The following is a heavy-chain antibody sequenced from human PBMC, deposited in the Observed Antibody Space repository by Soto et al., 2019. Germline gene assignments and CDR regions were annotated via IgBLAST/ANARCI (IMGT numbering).Heavy chain of an antibody. J-gene: IGHJ4*02. CDR1: GYTFISYD. V-gene: IGHV1-18*01. D-gene: IGHD2-15*01. Sequence: ASVKVSCKASGYTFISYDISWVRQAPGQGLEWMGWISAYNGNTNYAQKLQGRVTMTTDTSTSTVYMELRSLRSDDTAVYYCAREYCSGGSCYSTFDYWGQGTLVPSPQ. CDR2: ISAYNGNT. CDR3: AREYCSGGSCYSTFDY.